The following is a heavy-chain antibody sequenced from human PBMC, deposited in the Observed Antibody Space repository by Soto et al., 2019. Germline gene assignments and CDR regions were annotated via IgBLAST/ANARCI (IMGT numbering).Heavy chain of an antibody. Sequence: PSETLSLTCTVSGGSISSSNYYWAWIRQPPGKGLEWIGNIYYSEGTYYNPSLKSRVAISVDTSENQVSPKLYSVTAADSAVYYCASAAKWELLLDYWGQGTLVTVSS. J-gene: IGHJ4*02. CDR2: IYYSEGT. CDR3: ASAAKWELLLDY. V-gene: IGHV4-39*01. CDR1: GGSISSSNYY. D-gene: IGHD1-26*01.